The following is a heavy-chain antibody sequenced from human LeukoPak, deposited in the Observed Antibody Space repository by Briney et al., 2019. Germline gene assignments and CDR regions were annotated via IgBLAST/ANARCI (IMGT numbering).Heavy chain of an antibody. CDR3: ASVWFGPTIHGYFQH. J-gene: IGHJ1*01. V-gene: IGHV1-69*13. CDR1: GGAFSSYT. Sequence: SVKVSCKASGGAFSSYTISWVRQAPGQGLEWVGGIITIFGTTNYAQRFQGRVTISADESTSTAYMELSSLRSEDTAVYYCASVWFGPTIHGYFQHWGQGTLVTVSS. CDR2: IITIFGTT. D-gene: IGHD3-10*01.